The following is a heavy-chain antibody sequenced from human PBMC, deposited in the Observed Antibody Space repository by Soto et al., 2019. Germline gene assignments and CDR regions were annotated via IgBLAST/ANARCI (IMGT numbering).Heavy chain of an antibody. J-gene: IGHJ4*02. V-gene: IGHV3-33*01. CDR1: GFTFSSYG. CDR2: IWFDGSNK. Sequence: QVQLVESGGGVVQPGRSLRLSCAASGFTFSSYGMHWVRQAPGKGLEWVAVIWFDGSNKFYADSVKGRFTISRDNSTNTVSLQMTSLRDEDSAAYYCATTGPYWGQGTLVTVSS. CDR3: ATTGPY.